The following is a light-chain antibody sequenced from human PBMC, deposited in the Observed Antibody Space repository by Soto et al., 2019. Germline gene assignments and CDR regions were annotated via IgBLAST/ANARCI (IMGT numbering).Light chain of an antibody. Sequence: QSALTQPPSASGSPGQSVTISCTGTSSDVGGYNYVSWYQQHPGKAPKLMIYEVSKRPSGVPDRFSGSKSGNTASLTISRLQSEDEAHYYCAVWDDGLDAWMFGGGTKVTVL. CDR2: EVS. CDR1: SSDVGGYNY. J-gene: IGLJ3*02. CDR3: AVWDDGLDAWM. V-gene: IGLV2-8*01.